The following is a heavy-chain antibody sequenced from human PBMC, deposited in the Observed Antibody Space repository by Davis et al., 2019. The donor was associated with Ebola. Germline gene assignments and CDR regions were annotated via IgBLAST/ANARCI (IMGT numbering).Heavy chain of an antibody. D-gene: IGHD1-26*01. J-gene: IGHJ2*01. Sequence: GESLKISCPASGFTLRSYWMAWVRQAPGKGLEWVANIKQAGIEEYYVDSVKGRFTISRDNAKNSLFLQMNSLRAEDTALYHCARAGVVGTSTYWYFDLWSRGTLVTVSS. CDR3: ARAGVVGTSTYWYFDL. CDR2: IKQAGIEE. CDR1: GFTLRSYW. V-gene: IGHV3-7*01.